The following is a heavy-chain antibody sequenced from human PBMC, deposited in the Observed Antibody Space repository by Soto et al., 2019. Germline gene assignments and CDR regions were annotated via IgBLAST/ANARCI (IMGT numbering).Heavy chain of an antibody. V-gene: IGHV3-21*01. CDR2: ISSSSSYI. J-gene: IGHJ3*02. CDR1: GFTFSSYS. CDR3: AKGLLAIVGNTLPRDAFNI. Sequence: GGPLRLSCAASGFTFSSYSMNWVRQAPGKGLEWVSSISSSSSYIYNADSVKGRFTISRDNAKNALYLQMNSLRAEDTAVYYCAKGLLAIVGNTLPRDAFNIWGQGTTVTVSS. D-gene: IGHD1-26*01.